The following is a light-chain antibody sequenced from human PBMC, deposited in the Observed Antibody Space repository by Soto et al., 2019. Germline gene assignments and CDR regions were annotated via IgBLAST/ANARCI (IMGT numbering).Light chain of an antibody. CDR3: SSYAGSNNFVV. Sequence: QSALTQPPSASGSHGRSVTISCTGTSSDVGDYNYVSWYQHHPGKAPKLMIYEVSKRPSGVPDRFSGSKSGNTASLTVSGLQADDEADYYCSSYAGSNNFVVFGGGTKLTVL. J-gene: IGLJ2*01. CDR1: SSDVGDYNY. CDR2: EVS. V-gene: IGLV2-8*01.